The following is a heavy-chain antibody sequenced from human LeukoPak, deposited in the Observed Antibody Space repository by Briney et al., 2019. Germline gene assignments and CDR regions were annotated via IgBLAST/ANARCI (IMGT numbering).Heavy chain of an antibody. V-gene: IGHV4-39*01. CDR3: ARLMIGLGDGYNYGSGAFDI. Sequence: SETLSLTCTVSGGSISSSSYYWGWLRQPPGKGLEWIGSIYYSGSTYYNPSLKSRVTISVDTSKNQFSLKLSSVTAADTAVYYCARLMIGLGDGYNYGSGAFDIWGQGTMVTVSS. CDR1: GGSISSSSYY. D-gene: IGHD5-24*01. J-gene: IGHJ3*02. CDR2: IYYSGST.